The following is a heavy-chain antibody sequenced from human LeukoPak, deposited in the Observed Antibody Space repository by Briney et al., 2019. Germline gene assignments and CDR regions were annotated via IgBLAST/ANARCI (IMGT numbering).Heavy chain of an antibody. CDR2: ISGSGGST. D-gene: IGHD3-10*01. Sequence: GGSLRLSCAASGFTFSSYAMSWVRQAPGKGLEWVSAISGSGGSTYYADSVKGRFTISRDNSENTLYLQMNSLRAEDTAVYYSAKEIMYYYGSGSYPDYWGRGTLVTVSS. J-gene: IGHJ4*02. CDR3: AKEIMYYYGSGSYPDY. CDR1: GFTFSSYA. V-gene: IGHV3-23*01.